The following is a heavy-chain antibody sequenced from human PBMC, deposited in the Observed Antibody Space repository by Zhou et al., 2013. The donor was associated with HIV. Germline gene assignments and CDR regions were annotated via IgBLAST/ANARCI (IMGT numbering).Heavy chain of an antibody. CDR3: ARWAGGDYYDSSGYYGFKSPHFDY. Sequence: QVQLVQSGAEVMKPGSSVKVSCKASGGTFRSFAISWVRQAPGQGLEWMGGIIPIFGPTNYAQNFQGRVTITTDESTSTAYMELSSLRFEDTAVYYCARWAGGDYYDSSGYYGFKSPHFDYWGQGTLVTVSS. CDR1: GGTFRSFA. CDR2: IIPIFGPT. V-gene: IGHV1-69*05. D-gene: IGHD3-22*01. J-gene: IGHJ4*02.